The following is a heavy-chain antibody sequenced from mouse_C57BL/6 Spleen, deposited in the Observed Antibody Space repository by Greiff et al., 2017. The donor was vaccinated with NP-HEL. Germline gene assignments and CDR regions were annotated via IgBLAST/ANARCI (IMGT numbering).Heavy chain of an antibody. CDR3: ARFLITTVVARDYYAMDY. V-gene: IGHV1-55*01. D-gene: IGHD1-1*01. J-gene: IGHJ4*01. Sequence: VQLQQPGAELVKPGASVKMSCKASGYTFTSYWITWVKQRPGQGLEWIGDIYPGSGSTNYNEKFKSKATLTVDTSSSTAYMQLSSLTSEDSAVYYCARFLITTVVARDYYAMDYWGQGTSVTVSS. CDR2: IYPGSGST. CDR1: GYTFTSYW.